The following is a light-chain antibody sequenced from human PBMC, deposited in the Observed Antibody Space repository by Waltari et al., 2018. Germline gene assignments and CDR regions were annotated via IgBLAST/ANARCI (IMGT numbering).Light chain of an antibody. CDR2: AAS. CDR1: QGISNY. J-gene: IGKJ1*01. CDR3: QQTYTTSWT. Sequence: DIQMAQSPSSLSASVGDRVTITCWASQGISNYLNWYQQKPGKAPKLLIYAASSLQGGVPSRFSGSGSGTDFTLTITNLQPEDLANYYCQQTYTTSWTFGQGTKVEI. V-gene: IGKV1-39*01.